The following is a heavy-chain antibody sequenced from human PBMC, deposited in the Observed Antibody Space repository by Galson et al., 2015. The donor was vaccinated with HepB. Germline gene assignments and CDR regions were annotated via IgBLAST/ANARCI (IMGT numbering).Heavy chain of an antibody. CDR2: ISSSGSTI. D-gene: IGHD4-17*01. J-gene: IGHJ6*03. CDR3: ARKGAVTTYYYYYYMDV. V-gene: IGHV3-11*01. CDR1: GFTFSDYY. Sequence: LRLSCAASGFTFSDYYMSWIRQAPGKGLEWVSYISSSGSTIYYADSVKGRFTISRDDAKNSLYLQMNSLRAEDTAVYYCARKGAVTTYYYYYYMDVWGKGTTVTVSS.